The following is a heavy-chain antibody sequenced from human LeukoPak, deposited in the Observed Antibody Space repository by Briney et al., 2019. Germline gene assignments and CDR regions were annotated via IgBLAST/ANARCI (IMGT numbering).Heavy chain of an antibody. V-gene: IGHV4-34*01. CDR2: INHSGST. Sequence: SETLSLTCAVYGGSFSGYYWSWIRQPPGKGLEWIGEINHSGSTNYNPSLKSRVTISVDTSKNQFSLKLSSVTAADTAVYYCARVRGSCYGSGSYYNWGQGTLVTVSS. J-gene: IGHJ4*02. D-gene: IGHD3-10*01. CDR1: GGSFSGYY. CDR3: ARVRGSCYGSGSYYN.